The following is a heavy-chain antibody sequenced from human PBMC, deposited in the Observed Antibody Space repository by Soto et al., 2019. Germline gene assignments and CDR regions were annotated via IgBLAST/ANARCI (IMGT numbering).Heavy chain of an antibody. Sequence: SPTLSLTCAISGDSVSSNSAAWNWIRQSPSRGLEWLGRTYYRSKWYNDYAVSVKSRITINPDTSKNQFSLQLNSVTPEDTAVYYCARDGEIAAAGTFHPYYFDYWGQGTLVTVSS. D-gene: IGHD6-13*01. CDR3: ARDGEIAAAGTFHPYYFDY. V-gene: IGHV6-1*01. J-gene: IGHJ4*02. CDR1: GDSVSSNSAA. CDR2: TYYRSKWYN.